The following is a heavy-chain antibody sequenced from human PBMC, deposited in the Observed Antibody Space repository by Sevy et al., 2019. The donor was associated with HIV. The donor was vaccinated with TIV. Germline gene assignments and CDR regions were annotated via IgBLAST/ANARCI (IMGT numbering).Heavy chain of an antibody. CDR2: IHESGIT. Sequence: SETLSLTCAVHDGSFSGYYWNWILQLPGKALEWIGEIHESGITYYNPSLKSRVTISVDTSKKQFSLKLNSVTAVHSAVYFCARSPPVVVVPGAPSWFDTWGQGTLVTVSS. V-gene: IGHV4-34*01. J-gene: IGHJ5*02. D-gene: IGHD2-2*01. CDR3: ARSPPVVVVPGAPSWFDT. CDR1: DGSFSGYY.